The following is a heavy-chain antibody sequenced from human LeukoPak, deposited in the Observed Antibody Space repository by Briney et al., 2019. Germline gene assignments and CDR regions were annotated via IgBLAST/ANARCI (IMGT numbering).Heavy chain of an antibody. CDR2: IYHSGST. CDR1: GGSISSGGYS. Sequence: SETLSLTCAVSGGSISSGGYSWSWIRQPPGRGLEWIGYIYHSGSTYYNPSLKSRVIISVDRSKNQFSLKLSSVTAADTAVYYCAAYQLLSHNWFDPWGQGTLVTVSS. J-gene: IGHJ5*02. CDR3: AAYQLLSHNWFDP. V-gene: IGHV4-30-2*01. D-gene: IGHD2-2*01.